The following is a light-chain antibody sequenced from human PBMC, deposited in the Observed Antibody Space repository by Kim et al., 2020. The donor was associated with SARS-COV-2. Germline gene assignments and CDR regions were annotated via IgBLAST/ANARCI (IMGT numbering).Light chain of an antibody. V-gene: IGKV1-27*01. Sequence: AAVGGSVTTTLQASQAISTHLAWYQQKVGKVPQPLIYGASTLQPGVPSRFSSSGSGTEFTLTINNLQPEDIATYYCQKSYRAAFTFGQGTKLEIK. J-gene: IGKJ2*01. CDR2: GAS. CDR3: QKSYRAAFT. CDR1: QAISTH.